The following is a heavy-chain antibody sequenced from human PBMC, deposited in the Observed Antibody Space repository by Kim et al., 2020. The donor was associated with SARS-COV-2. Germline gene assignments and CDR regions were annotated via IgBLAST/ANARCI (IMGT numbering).Heavy chain of an antibody. J-gene: IGHJ4*02. CDR1: GFTFGSAH. D-gene: IGHD6-19*01. V-gene: IGHV3-30*03. Sequence: LSLTCAGSGFTFGSAHMHWVRQAPGKGLEWVALISADESNKDYVDSVNGRFTVSSDNFQNPLFRQLDSLRSEDTAVYYCARVGHSSGRAGTFYYLGQ. CDR2: ISADESNK. CDR3: ARVGHSSGRAGTFYY.